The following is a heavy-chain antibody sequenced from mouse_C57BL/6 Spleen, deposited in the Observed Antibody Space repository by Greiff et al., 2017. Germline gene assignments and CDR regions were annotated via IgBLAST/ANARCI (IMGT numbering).Heavy chain of an antibody. D-gene: IGHD2-4*01. CDR1: GYTFTSYG. V-gene: IGHV1-81*01. Sequence: VQLQQSGAELARPGASVKLSCKASGYTFTSYGTSWVKQRTGQGLEWIGEIYPRSGNTDYNKKFKGKATLTADKSSSTAYMELRSLTSEDSAVYICASYDDHFDYWGQGTTLTVSS. CDR2: IYPRSGNT. J-gene: IGHJ2*01. CDR3: ASYDDHFDY.